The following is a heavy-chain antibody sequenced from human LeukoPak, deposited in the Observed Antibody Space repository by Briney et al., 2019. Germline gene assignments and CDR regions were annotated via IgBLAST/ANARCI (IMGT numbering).Heavy chain of an antibody. CDR2: ISQSGST. D-gene: IGHD3-10*01. CDR3: ARASMVRGRLNWFDP. V-gene: IGHV4-34*01. Sequence: SSETLSLTCAVHGGSFSGYYWTWIRQSPGKGLEWIGEISQSGSTNHNPSLKSRITLSVATSKNQFSLKLTSLTAADTAVYYCARASMVRGRLNWFDPWGQGTLVTVSS. CDR1: GGSFSGYY. J-gene: IGHJ5*02.